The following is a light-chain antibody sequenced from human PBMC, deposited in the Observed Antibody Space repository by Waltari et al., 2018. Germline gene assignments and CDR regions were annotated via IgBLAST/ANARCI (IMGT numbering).Light chain of an antibody. Sequence: DIQMTQSPSSLSASVGARATITCRARQGISNYLAWYQQKPGKVPKLLIYAASTLQSGVPSRFSGSGSGTDFTLTISSLQPEDVATYYCQKYNSAPPFTFGPGTKVDIK. CDR3: QKYNSAPPFT. CDR2: AAS. J-gene: IGKJ3*01. V-gene: IGKV1-27*01. CDR1: QGISNY.